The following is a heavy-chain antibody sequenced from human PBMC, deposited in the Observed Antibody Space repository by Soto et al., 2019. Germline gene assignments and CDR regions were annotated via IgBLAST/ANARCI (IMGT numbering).Heavy chain of an antibody. CDR2: ISGSGGST. J-gene: IGHJ4*02. V-gene: IGHV3-23*01. Sequence: AGGSLRLSCAASGFTFSNYAMNWVRQSPGKGLEWASVISGSGGSTSYADSVKGRFTISRDNSKNTVYLQMNSLRAEDTAVYYCAKEGITGTTFFDYWGQGTLVTVSS. CDR1: GFTFSNYA. CDR3: AKEGITGTTFFDY. D-gene: IGHD1-20*01.